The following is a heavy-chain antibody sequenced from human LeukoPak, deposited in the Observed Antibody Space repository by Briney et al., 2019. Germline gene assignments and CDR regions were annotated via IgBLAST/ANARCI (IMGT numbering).Heavy chain of an antibody. Sequence: GESLKISCKGSGYSFTSYWISWVRQMPGKRLEWMGRIDPSDSYANYSPSFQGHVTISADKSISTAYLQWSSLKASDTAMYYCAPHRGGLEDLTFDPWGQGTLVTVSS. V-gene: IGHV5-10-1*01. J-gene: IGHJ5*02. CDR1: GYSFTSYW. CDR3: APHRGGLEDLTFDP. CDR2: IDPSDSYA. D-gene: IGHD3-10*01.